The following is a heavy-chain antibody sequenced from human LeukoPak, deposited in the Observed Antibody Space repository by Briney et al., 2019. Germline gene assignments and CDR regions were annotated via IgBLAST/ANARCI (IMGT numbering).Heavy chain of an antibody. J-gene: IGHJ4*02. Sequence: SETLSLTCTVPGGSLTNYYWSWIRQPPGKGLEWIAYVYYTGDTTYNPSLKGRVTISVDTSKNQFSLRLTSVTAADTAVYYCARQPVAKYSFDYWGQGALVTVSS. CDR3: ARQPVAKYSFDY. V-gene: IGHV4-59*08. D-gene: IGHD5-12*01. CDR1: GGSLTNYY. CDR2: VYYTGDT.